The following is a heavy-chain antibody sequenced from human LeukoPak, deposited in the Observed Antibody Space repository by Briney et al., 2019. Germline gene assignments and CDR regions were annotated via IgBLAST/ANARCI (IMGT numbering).Heavy chain of an antibody. CDR2: IASDGSST. CDR1: GFTFSSYW. V-gene: IGHV3-74*01. J-gene: IGHJ4*02. CDR3: ARGRPHGNDY. Sequence: GGSLRLSCAASGFTFSSYWMNWVRQAPGKGLVWVSRIASDGSSTTYADSVKGRFSISRDNAKNTLYLQMNSLRVENTAVYYCARGRPHGNDYWGQGTLVTVSS. D-gene: IGHD4-23*01.